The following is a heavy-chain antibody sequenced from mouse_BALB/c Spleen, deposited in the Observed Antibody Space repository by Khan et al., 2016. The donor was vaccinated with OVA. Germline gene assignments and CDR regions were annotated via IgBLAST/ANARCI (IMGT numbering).Heavy chain of an antibody. D-gene: IGHD2-1*01. CDR2: INPSNGGT. CDR3: GRSGYGNPFAY. V-gene: IGHV1S81*02. J-gene: IGHJ3*01. Sequence: QVQLQQPGAELVKPGSSLKISCKASGYTFTSYYMYWVKQRPGQGLEWIGGINPSNGGTHFNEKFKSKATLTVDKSSSTAYMQLSSLTSKDSAVYYGGRSGYGNPFAYWGQGTLVTVSA. CDR1: GYTFTSYY.